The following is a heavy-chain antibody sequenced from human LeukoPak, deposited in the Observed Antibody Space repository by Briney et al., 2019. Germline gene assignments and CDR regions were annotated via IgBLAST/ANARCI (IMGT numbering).Heavy chain of an antibody. D-gene: IGHD5-18*01. CDR1: GYSISSGYY. CDR2: IYHSGST. CDR3: ARGAGGLQLWPGDY. J-gene: IGHJ4*02. V-gene: IGHV4-38-2*01. Sequence: PSETLSLTCAVSGYSISSGYYWGWIRQPPGKGLEWIGSIYHSGSTYYNPSLKSRVTISVDTSKNQFSLKLSSVTAADTAVYYCARGAGGLQLWPGDYWGQGTLATVSS.